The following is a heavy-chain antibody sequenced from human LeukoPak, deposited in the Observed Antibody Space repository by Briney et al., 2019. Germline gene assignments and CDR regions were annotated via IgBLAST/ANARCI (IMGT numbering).Heavy chain of an antibody. CDR1: GGSISSGSYY. CDR3: AAIYYDSSGYYYGRDY. D-gene: IGHD3-22*01. V-gene: IGHV4-61*02. J-gene: IGHJ4*02. Sequence: SQTLSLTCTVSGGSISSGSYYWSWIRQPAGKGLEWIGRIYTSGSTNYNPSLKSRVTISADTSKNQFSLKLSSVTAADTAVYYCAAIYYDSSGYYYGRDYWGQGTLVTVSS. CDR2: IYTSGST.